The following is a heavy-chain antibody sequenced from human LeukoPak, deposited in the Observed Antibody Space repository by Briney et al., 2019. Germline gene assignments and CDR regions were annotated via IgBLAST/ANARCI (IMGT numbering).Heavy chain of an antibody. CDR1: GGSISSSY. V-gene: IGHV4-59*08. D-gene: IGHD5-24*01. CDR2: IYYSGST. CDR3: ALFNGRDGYNFGY. J-gene: IGHJ4*02. Sequence: SETLSLTCTVSGGSISSSYWSWIRQPPGRGLEWIGYIYYSGSTNYNPSLKSRVTISVDTSKKQFSLKLSSVTAADTAVYYCALFNGRDGYNFGYWGQGTLVTVSS.